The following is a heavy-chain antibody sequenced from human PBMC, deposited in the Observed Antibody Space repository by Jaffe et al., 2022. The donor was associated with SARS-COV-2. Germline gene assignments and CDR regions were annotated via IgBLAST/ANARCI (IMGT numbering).Heavy chain of an antibody. V-gene: IGHV1-18*01. CDR1: GYNLTTFG. CDR3: ARDDDYSSGRAGHYYHGMDV. Sequence: QVHLVQSGAEVKKPGASVLVSCKASGYNLTTFGTSWVRQAPGQGLQWMGWISGHNGNTNYAQKFQGRLSMTRDTSTSTVYMELRSLRFDDTAVYYCARDDDYSSGRAGHYYHGMDVWGQGTTVTVSS. J-gene: IGHJ6*02. D-gene: IGHD6-19*01. CDR2: ISGHNGNT.